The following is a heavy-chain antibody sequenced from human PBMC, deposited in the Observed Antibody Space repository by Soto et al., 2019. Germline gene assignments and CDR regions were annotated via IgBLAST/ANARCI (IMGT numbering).Heavy chain of an antibody. CDR3: ARGERYCTNGVCCSRWFDP. Sequence: PSETLSLTCTVSGGSISSYYWSWIRQPPGKGLEWIGYIYYSGSTNYNPSLKSRVTISVDTSKNQFSLKLSSVTAADTAVYYCARGERYCTNGVCCSRWFDPWGQGTLVTVSS. CDR2: IYYSGST. V-gene: IGHV4-59*01. J-gene: IGHJ5*02. CDR1: GGSISSYY. D-gene: IGHD2-8*01.